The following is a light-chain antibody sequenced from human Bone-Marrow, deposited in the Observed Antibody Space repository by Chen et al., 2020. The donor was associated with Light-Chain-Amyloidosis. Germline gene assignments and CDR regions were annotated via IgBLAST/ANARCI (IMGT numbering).Light chain of an antibody. Sequence: IVMTQSPANLSVSPGERATLSCRASQNIRTNLAWYQQKPGQAPRLLMYGASARASGFPARFSGSGSGTDFTLTISSLQSEDFAVYYCQQDNDDWPWTFGQGTKVEIK. CDR3: QQDNDDWPWT. J-gene: IGKJ1*01. V-gene: IGKV3-15*01. CDR1: QNIRTN. CDR2: GAS.